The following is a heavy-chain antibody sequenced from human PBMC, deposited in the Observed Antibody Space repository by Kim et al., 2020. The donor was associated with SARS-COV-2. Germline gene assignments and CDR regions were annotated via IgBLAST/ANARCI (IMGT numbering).Heavy chain of an antibody. D-gene: IGHD5-12*01. CDR2: VFHSGST. V-gene: IGHV4-59*01. CDR1: GGSITGYY. J-gene: IGHJ4*02. Sequence: SETLSLTCTVSGGSITGYYWSWFRQPPGKGLEWIGYVFHSGSTNYNPSLMSRVSLSIDTSKNQFSLRLTSMTAADTAVYYCARGEGYNLYWGQGTLVTVS. CDR3: ARGEGYNLY.